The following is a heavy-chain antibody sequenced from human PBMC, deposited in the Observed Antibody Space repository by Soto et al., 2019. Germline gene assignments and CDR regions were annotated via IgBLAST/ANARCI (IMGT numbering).Heavy chain of an antibody. CDR1: GYTFTSYH. V-gene: IGHV1-18*01. J-gene: IGHJ4*02. CDR2: ISAYNGNT. D-gene: IGHD6-19*01. CDR3: ARRTSSALYFCVY. Sequence: QVQLVQSGGEVKMPGASVKVSCKASGYTFTSYHITWVRQAPGQGLEWMGWISAYNGNTNYAQNCLGRVSMTTDSSTTTAYMELRNLRSDDTAVYYCARRTSSALYFCVYWGLGTLVTVSS.